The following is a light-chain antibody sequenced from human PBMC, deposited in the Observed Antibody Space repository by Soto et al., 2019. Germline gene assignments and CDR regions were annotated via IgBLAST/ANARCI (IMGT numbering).Light chain of an antibody. V-gene: IGLV2-14*01. CDR2: DVS. CDR1: GSDVGGYNY. CDR3: SSYTSSSTLWV. Sequence: QSVLTQPASVSGSPGQSITISCTGTGSDVGGYNYVSWYQQHPGKAPKLMIYDVSNRPSGVSNRFSGSKSGNTASLTISGLQAEDEADYYCSSYTSSSTLWVFGGGTKLTVL. J-gene: IGLJ3*02.